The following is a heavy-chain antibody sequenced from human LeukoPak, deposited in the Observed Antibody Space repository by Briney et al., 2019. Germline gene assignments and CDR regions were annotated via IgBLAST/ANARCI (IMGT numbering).Heavy chain of an antibody. J-gene: IGHJ4*02. CDR1: GGTFSSYA. Sequence: SVKVSCKPSGGTFSSYAISCVRQAPGQGLEWMGGIIPIFGTANYAQKFQGRVTITTDESTSTAYMELSSLRSEDTAVYYCASHEGRYGGNSYWGQGTLVTVSS. CDR2: IIPIFGTA. CDR3: ASHEGRYGGNSY. V-gene: IGHV1-69*05. D-gene: IGHD4-23*01.